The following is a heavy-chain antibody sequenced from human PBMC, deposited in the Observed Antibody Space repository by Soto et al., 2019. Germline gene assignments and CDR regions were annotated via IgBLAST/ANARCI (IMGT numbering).Heavy chain of an antibody. V-gene: IGHV1-2*02. Sequence: ASVKVSCKTSRYIFTGYYMHWVRQAPGQGLERMWWINTNSGDTNYAQRFKGRVSMTSDTSISTDYLALRRLRPDDTAVFFCARSPSAYQYPAMDAWGQGTTVPASS. D-gene: IGHD2-2*01. CDR1: RYIFTGYY. CDR3: ARSPSAYQYPAMDA. CDR2: INTNSGDT. J-gene: IGHJ6*02.